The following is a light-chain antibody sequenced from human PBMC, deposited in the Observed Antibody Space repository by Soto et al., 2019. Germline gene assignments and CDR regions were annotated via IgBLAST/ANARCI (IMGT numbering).Light chain of an antibody. CDR3: QSYDASLIGYV. CDR1: SSNVGGYS. V-gene: IGLV1-44*01. J-gene: IGLJ1*01. CDR2: SDD. Sequence: QSVLTQPPSASGTPGQRVIISCSGSSSNVGGYSVNWYQQLPGAAPKLLIYSDDQRPSGVPDRFSGSKSGTSASLAITGLQSEDEADYYCQSYDASLIGYVFGSGTKLTVL.